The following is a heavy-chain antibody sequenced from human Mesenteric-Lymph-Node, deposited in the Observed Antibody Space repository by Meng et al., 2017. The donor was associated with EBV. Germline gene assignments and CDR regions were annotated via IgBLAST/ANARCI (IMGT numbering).Heavy chain of an antibody. CDR2: IYHSGST. D-gene: IGHD3-10*01. CDR3: ARDLSGSRNRPFDY. Sequence: QWQQEEPGQGLVKPLGILALTCAASGGSNSSSNWWSWVRQPPGKGLEWIGEIYHSGSTNYNPSLKSRVTISVDKSKNQFSLKLSSVTAADTAVYYCARDLSGSRNRPFDYWGQGTLVTVSS. CDR1: GGSNSSSNW. J-gene: IGHJ4*02. V-gene: IGHV4-4*02.